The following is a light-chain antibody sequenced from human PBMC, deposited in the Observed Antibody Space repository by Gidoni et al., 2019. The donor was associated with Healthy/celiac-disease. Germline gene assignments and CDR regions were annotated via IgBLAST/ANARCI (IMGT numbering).Light chain of an antibody. CDR2: DAS. V-gene: IGKV1-33*01. CDR1: QDISTY. J-gene: IGKJ5*01. CDR3: QQYDNRPPIT. Sequence: IKMTKSQSSLSASVGDRVTIPCQASQDISTYLNWYQKKPGKAPKLLIYDASNLETGVPPMFSGSGSGTDFTFTISSLQPEDSATYYCQQYDNRPPITFGQGTRLEIK.